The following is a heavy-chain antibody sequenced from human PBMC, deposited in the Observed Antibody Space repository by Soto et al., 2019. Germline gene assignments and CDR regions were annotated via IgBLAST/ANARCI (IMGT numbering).Heavy chain of an antibody. CDR3: AKDLVTRLDY. CDR1: GFTFSSYG. J-gene: IGHJ4*02. CDR2: ISYDGSNK. V-gene: IGHV3-30*18. Sequence: QVQLVESGGGVVQPGRSLRLSCAASGFTFSSYGMQWVRQAPGKGLEWVAVISYDGSNKYYADSVKGRFTISRDNSKNTLYLQMNSLRAEDTAVYYCAKDLVTRLDYWGQGTLVTVSS. D-gene: IGHD2-2*01.